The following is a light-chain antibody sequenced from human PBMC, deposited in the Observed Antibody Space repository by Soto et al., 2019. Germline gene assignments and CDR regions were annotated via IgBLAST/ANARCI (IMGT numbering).Light chain of an antibody. CDR1: QSVSSY. CDR2: DAS. CDR3: QQRSNWLT. V-gene: IGKV3-11*01. J-gene: IGKJ4*01. Sequence: EIVLTQSPATLSLSPGERATLYCRASQSVSSYLAWYHQKSGQAPRLLIYDASNSATGIPARFSGSGSGTDFTLTISSLEPEDFAVYYCQQRSNWLTFGGGTKVEIK.